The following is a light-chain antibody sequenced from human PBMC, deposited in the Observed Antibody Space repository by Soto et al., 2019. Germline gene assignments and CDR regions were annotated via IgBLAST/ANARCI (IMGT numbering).Light chain of an antibody. V-gene: IGKV3-11*01. CDR3: QLRSKWPVT. CDR2: DAS. CDR1: QSMGST. Sequence: EIVLTQSPDTLSLTPGERAIFSCRTSQSMGSTLAWYQHKPGQAPRLLIYDASKRATGIPARFSGSGSGTDFTLTISSLEPEDFAVYFCQLRSKWPVTFGPGTTVDIK. J-gene: IGKJ3*01.